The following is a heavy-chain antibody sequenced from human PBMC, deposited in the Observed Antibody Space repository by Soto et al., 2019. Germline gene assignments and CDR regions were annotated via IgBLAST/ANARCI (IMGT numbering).Heavy chain of an antibody. CDR3: ARSPTAVAAAGTGYFDY. V-gene: IGHV4-4*02. CDR2: IYHSGTT. J-gene: IGHJ4*02. D-gene: IGHD6-13*01. CDR1: GGSISSSNW. Sequence: SETLSLTCAVSGGSISSSNWWSWVRQPPGKGLEWIGEIYHSGTTNYNPSLKSPVTISVDKSKKQFSLKLCSVTTADTAVYYCARSPTAVAAAGTGYFDYWGQGTLVTVSS.